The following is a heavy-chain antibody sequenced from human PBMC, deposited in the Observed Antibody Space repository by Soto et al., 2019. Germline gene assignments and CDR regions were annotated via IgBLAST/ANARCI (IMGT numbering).Heavy chain of an antibody. J-gene: IGHJ6*02. CDR3: AKGPTVFGAVISFDYYYGMYV. Sequence: PGGSLRLSCTASGFTFSSSAVSWVRQVPGRGLEWVSGISGSGAGTYYAVSVKGRFTISRDNSKNTLYLQMSGLRAEDAAVYYCAKGPTVFGAVISFDYYYGMYVWGQGTPVTVSS. CDR1: GFTFSSSA. CDR2: ISGSGAGT. D-gene: IGHD3-3*01. V-gene: IGHV3-23*01.